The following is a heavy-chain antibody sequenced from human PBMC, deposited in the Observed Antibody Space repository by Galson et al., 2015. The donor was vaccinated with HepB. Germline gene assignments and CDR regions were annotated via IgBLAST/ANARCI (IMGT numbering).Heavy chain of an antibody. V-gene: IGHV3-30*18. CDR1: GFTFSSYG. Sequence: SLRLSCAASGFTFSSYGMHWVRQAPGKGLEWVAVISYDGSNKYYADSVKGRFTISRDNSKNTLYLQMNSLRAEDTAVYYCAKDGETYCSSTSCYAPVDYWGQGTLVTVSS. CDR2: ISYDGSNK. J-gene: IGHJ4*02. D-gene: IGHD2-2*01. CDR3: AKDGETYCSSTSCYAPVDY.